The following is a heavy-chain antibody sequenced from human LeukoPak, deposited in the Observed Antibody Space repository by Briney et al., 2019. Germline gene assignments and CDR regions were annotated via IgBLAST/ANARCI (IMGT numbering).Heavy chain of an antibody. Sequence: GASLTLSCTASGYTFTSYDINWVRQPPGQGLEWMGWMNPNSGNTGYAQKFQGRVTMTSTTSISTAYMALSSLRSEDTAVYYCARLREYDSSGYYYGCWGQGTLVTVSS. CDR1: GYTFTSYD. J-gene: IGHJ4*02. CDR2: MNPNSGNT. CDR3: ARLREYDSSGYYYGC. V-gene: IGHV1-8*01. D-gene: IGHD3-22*01.